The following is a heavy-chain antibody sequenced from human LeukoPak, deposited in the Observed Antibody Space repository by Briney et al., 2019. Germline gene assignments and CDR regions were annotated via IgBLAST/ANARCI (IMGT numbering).Heavy chain of an antibody. D-gene: IGHD3-3*01. CDR1: GDSISYKF. CDR2: IHYSGTT. Sequence: SETLSLTCTVSGDSISYKFWSWIRQPPGKGLEWIGYIHYSGTTNYNPSLKSRVTISLDTSKNQFSLKLSSVTAADTAVYYCAKVQLRFSPFDPWGQGILVTVSS. CDR3: AKVQLRFSPFDP. J-gene: IGHJ5*02. V-gene: IGHV4-59*01.